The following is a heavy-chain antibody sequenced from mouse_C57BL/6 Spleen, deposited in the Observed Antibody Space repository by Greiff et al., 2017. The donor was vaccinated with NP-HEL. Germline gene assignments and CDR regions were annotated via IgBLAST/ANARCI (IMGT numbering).Heavy chain of an antibody. D-gene: IGHD3-3*01. J-gene: IGHJ4*01. CDR3: ARKTGRDYAMDY. CDR1: GFTFSDYG. CDR2: ISSGSSTI. V-gene: IGHV5-17*01. Sequence: DVKLLESGGGLVKPGGSLKLSCAASGFTFSDYGMHWVRQAPEKGLEWVAYISSGSSTIYYADTVKGRFTISRDNAKNTLFLQMTSLRSEDTAMYYCARKTGRDYAMDYWGQGTSVTVSS.